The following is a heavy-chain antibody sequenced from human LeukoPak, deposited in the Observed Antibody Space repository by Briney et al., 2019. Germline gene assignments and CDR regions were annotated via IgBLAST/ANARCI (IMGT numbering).Heavy chain of an antibody. J-gene: IGHJ5*02. CDR1: GFTFKHYG. D-gene: IGHD4-23*01. Sequence: GSLRLSCGASGFTFKHYGMHWVRQAPGKGLEWVAVIWYDGSNTFYADSVKGRFTISRDNSNNTLYLQVSSLRAEDTAVYYCARDLYGGNSASWVDLWGQGTLVTVSS. CDR2: IWYDGSNT. V-gene: IGHV3-33*01. CDR3: ARDLYGGNSASWVDL.